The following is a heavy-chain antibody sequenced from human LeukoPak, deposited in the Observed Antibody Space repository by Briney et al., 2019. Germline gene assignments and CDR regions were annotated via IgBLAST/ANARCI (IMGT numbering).Heavy chain of an antibody. J-gene: IGHJ4*02. CDR1: GFTFARNA. Sequence: PGGSLRLSCAASGFTFARNAMSWVRQAPGKGLEWVSGISGSGSSTYYADSMKGRFTISRDNSRNTMYLLVNSLRAEDTAVYYCAKDLRPDGVDNFDHWGQGILVTVSS. CDR3: AKDLRPDGVDNFDH. V-gene: IGHV3-23*01. D-gene: IGHD2-8*01. CDR2: ISGSGSST.